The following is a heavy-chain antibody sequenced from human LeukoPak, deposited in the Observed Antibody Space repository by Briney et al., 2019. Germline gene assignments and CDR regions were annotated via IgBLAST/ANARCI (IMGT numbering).Heavy chain of an antibody. V-gene: IGHV3-23*01. CDR2: ISGSGDNT. CDR3: AKERESYFEFDF. D-gene: IGHD1-26*01. CDR1: GFTFTNFG. Sequence: GGSLRLSCAASGFTFTNFGLSWVREAPGKGLEWVSAISGSGDNTYYPDSAKGRFTISRDNSRNILYLQINSLRAEDTAIYYCAKERESYFEFDFWGQGTLVTVSS. J-gene: IGHJ4*02.